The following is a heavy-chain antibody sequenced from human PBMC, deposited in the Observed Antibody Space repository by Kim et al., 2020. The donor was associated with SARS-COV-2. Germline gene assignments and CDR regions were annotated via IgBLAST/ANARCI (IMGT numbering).Heavy chain of an antibody. D-gene: IGHD3-22*01. CDR2: IYYSGSTNYNPSL. CDR3: ARGYFDSRGYYLDSFDI. CDR1: GGSISNYY. V-gene: IGHV4-59*13. Sequence: SETLSLTCTVSGGSISNYYWCWIRQSPEKGLEWIGYIYYSGSTNYNPSLNYNPSLKGRVTISLDTSKNQFSLKLTSMTAADTAVYYCARGYFDSRGYYLDSFDIWGQGTMVTVSS. J-gene: IGHJ3*02.